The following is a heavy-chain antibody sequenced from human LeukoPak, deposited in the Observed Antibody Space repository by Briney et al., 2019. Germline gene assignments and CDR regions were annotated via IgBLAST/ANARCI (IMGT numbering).Heavy chain of an antibody. D-gene: IGHD4-17*01. CDR3: ARGEGDYDY. Sequence: GESLKISCEGFGSTFTTYWIGWVRQMPGKGLEWMGIIYPGDSDSRYSPSFQGQVSFSADKSINTAYLQWSSLRASDTAMYFCARGEGDYDYWGQGTLVTVSS. V-gene: IGHV5-51*01. J-gene: IGHJ4*02. CDR1: GSTFTTYW. CDR2: IYPGDSDS.